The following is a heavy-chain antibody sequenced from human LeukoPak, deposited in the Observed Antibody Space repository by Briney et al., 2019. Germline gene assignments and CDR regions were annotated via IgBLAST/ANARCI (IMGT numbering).Heavy chain of an antibody. Sequence: SETLSLTCAVYGGSLSGYYWSWIRQPPGKGLEWIGEINHSGSTHYNPSLKSRVTISVDTSKNQFSLKLSSVTAADTAVYYCARSRFRGYDLTFWGQGTLVTVSS. V-gene: IGHV4-34*01. D-gene: IGHD5-12*01. CDR1: GGSLSGYY. CDR2: INHSGST. CDR3: ARSRFRGYDLTF. J-gene: IGHJ4*02.